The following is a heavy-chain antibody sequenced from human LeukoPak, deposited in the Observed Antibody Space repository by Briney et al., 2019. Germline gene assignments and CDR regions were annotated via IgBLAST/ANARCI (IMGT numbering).Heavy chain of an antibody. CDR1: GDSVSSINGA. V-gene: IGHV6-1*01. Sequence: SQTLSLTFAISGDSVSSINGAWNWVRQSPSRGLEWLGSTYYRSKWYNDYAVSMRGRITINPDTSKNQFSLQLNSVTPEDTAVYYCAGDVGTSGWYTFDYWGQGTLVSVSS. CDR2: TYYRSKWYN. J-gene: IGHJ4*02. CDR3: AGDVGTSGWYTFDY. D-gene: IGHD6-19*01.